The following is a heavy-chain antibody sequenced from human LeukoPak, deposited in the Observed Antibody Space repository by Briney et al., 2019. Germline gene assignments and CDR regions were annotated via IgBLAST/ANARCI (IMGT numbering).Heavy chain of an antibody. V-gene: IGHV3-74*01. J-gene: IGHJ4*02. CDR1: GFTYSSYW. CDR2: INTDGSNT. D-gene: IGHD3-22*01. CDR3: ARALYYYDSSGYYYSFDY. Sequence: PGGSLRLSCAASGFTYSSYWMHWVRQAPGKGLVWVSRINTDGSNTTYADSVKGRFTISRDNAKSTLYLQMNSLRAEDTAVYYCARALYYYDSSGYYYSFDYWGQGTLVTVSS.